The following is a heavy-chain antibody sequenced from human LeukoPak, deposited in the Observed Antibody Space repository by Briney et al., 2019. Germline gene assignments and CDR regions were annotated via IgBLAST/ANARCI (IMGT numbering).Heavy chain of an antibody. CDR2: INPSGGST. J-gene: IGHJ3*02. D-gene: IGHD1-26*01. Sequence: ASVKVSCKASGYTFTSYYMHWVRQAPGQGLEWMEIINPSGGSTSYAQKFQGRVTMTRDTSTSIVYMELSSLRSEDTAVYYCARGGVGAPDAFDIWGQGTMVTVSS. CDR1: GYTFTSYY. V-gene: IGHV1-46*03. CDR3: ARGGVGAPDAFDI.